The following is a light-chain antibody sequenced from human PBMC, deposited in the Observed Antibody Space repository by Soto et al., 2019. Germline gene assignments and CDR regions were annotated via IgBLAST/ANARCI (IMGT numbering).Light chain of an antibody. CDR3: MQALQSRT. J-gene: IGKJ5*01. CDR2: FGS. CDR1: QSLLYNNTYNY. V-gene: IGKV2-28*01. Sequence: DLERTQYPHSLPVTLGQPASISCRSSQSLLYNNTYNYLDWYVQTPGQSPQLLIYFGSNRAPGVPDRFSCSGSGTDFTLKMYRVEAEDVGTYYYMQALQSRTFGQGTRLEIK.